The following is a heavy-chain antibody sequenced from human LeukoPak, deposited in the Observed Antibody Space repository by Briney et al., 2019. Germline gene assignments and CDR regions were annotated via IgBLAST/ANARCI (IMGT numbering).Heavy chain of an antibody. J-gene: IGHJ3*02. Sequence: PGGSLRLSCTASGFTFSDYYMSWVRQAPGKGLECVSYISNSGSIRYYADSVKGRFTISRDNAENSLYLQMNSLRAEDTAVYFCAREGFDWQSGAFDIWGQGTMVTVSS. CDR3: AREGFDWQSGAFDI. CDR2: ISNSGSIR. D-gene: IGHD3-9*01. V-gene: IGHV3-11*04. CDR1: GFTFSDYY.